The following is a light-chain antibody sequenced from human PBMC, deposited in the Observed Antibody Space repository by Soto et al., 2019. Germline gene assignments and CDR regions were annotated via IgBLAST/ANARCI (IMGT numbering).Light chain of an antibody. J-gene: IGKJ1*01. CDR2: GAS. V-gene: IGKV3-20*01. CDR1: QSVSSSY. Sequence: EIVLTQSPGTLSLSPGERATLSCRASQSVSSSYLAWYQQKPGQAPRLLIYGASSRATGIPDRFSGSGSETDFTLTISRLEPEDFAVYYCQQYGSSLWTFGQGPKVEIK. CDR3: QQYGSSLWT.